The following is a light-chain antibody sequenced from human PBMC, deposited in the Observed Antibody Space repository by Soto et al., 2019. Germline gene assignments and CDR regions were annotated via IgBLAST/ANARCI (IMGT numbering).Light chain of an antibody. CDR3: QQRTNGLT. Sequence: EIVLPQSPGTLSLSPGERATLSCRASQTVSRYLAWYQQKPGQAPRLLIYDASKRATGIPARFSGSGFGTDFTLTISSLEPEDFAVYYCQQRTNGLTFGGGTKVDIK. V-gene: IGKV3-11*01. CDR2: DAS. CDR1: QTVSRY. J-gene: IGKJ4*01.